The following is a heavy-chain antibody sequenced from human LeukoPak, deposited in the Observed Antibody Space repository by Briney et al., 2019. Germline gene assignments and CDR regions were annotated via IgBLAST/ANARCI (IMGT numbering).Heavy chain of an antibody. V-gene: IGHV5-51*01. J-gene: IGHJ4*02. CDR3: ARHYYDETGYYGDY. D-gene: IGHD3-22*01. CDR1: GYSFSTYW. Sequence: GESLKISCKGSGYSFSTYWIGWVRQLPGKGLEWMGIIFPRDSDTRYSPSFQGQITISVDQSTNTAHLQWSSLRASDTGLYYCARHYYDETGYYGDYWGQGTLVTVSS. CDR2: IFPRDSDT.